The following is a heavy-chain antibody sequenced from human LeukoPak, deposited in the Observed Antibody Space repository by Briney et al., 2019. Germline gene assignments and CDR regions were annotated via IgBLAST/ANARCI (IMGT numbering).Heavy chain of an antibody. V-gene: IGHV4-39*07. Sequence: PSETLSLTCAVSDGSVGSRSSYWAWIRQSPGTGLERFVIISVNGLTYYNPSLRSRLAMSVDTSKRQFSLKVNSVTAADTAVYFCARRFTGENYFDSWGQGSLVAVSS. CDR1: DGSVGSRSSY. J-gene: IGHJ4*02. D-gene: IGHD1-14*01. CDR3: ARRFTGENYFDS. CDR2: ISVNGLT.